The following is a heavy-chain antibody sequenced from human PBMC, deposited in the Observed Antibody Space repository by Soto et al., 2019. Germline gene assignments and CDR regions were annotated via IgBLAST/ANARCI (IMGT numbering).Heavy chain of an antibody. D-gene: IGHD5-12*01. J-gene: IGHJ6*02. CDR2: MNPNSGNT. V-gene: IGHV1-8*01. CDR3: ARGHDGYNVWGYYYYYYGLEV. CDR1: GYTFTSYD. Sequence: ASVKVSCPASGYTFTSYDINWVRQATGQGLEWMGWMNPNSGNTGYAQKFQGRVTMTRNTSISTAYMELSSLRSEDTAVYYCARGHDGYNVWGYYYYYYGLEVWGQGTTVTV.